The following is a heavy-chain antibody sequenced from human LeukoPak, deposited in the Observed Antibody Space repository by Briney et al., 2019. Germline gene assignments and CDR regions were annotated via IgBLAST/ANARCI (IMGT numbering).Heavy chain of an antibody. V-gene: IGHV1-8*01. CDR2: MNPNSGNT. CDR3: AFPHYYDSSGYYYPDAFDI. Sequence: ASVKVSCKASGYTFTSYDISWVRQATGQGLEWMGWMNPNSGNTGYAQKFQGRVTMTRNTSISTAYMELSSLRSEDTAVYYCAFPHYYDSSGYYYPDAFDIWGQGTMVTVSS. J-gene: IGHJ3*02. D-gene: IGHD3-22*01. CDR1: GYTFTSYD.